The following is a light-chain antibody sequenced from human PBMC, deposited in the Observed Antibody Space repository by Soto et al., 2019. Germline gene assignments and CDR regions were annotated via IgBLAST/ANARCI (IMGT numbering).Light chain of an antibody. CDR2: GAS. CDR3: QQRSNWPPT. Sequence: EIVWSQSPGTLSLSPGERATLSFRSSQSVTNSFLAWYQQKPGQAPRLLIYGASRRATGIPDRFTGSGSGTDFTLTISSLEPEDFAVYYCQQRSNWPPTFGQGTRLEI. CDR1: QSVTNSF. J-gene: IGKJ5*01. V-gene: IGKV3D-20*02.